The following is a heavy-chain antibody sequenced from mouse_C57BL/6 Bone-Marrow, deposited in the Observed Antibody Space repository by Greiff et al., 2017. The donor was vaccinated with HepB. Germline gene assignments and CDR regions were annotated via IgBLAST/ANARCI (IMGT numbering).Heavy chain of an antibody. D-gene: IGHD1-1*02. J-gene: IGHJ4*01. CDR1: GFTFSDYY. Sequence: EVKLVESGGGLVQPGGSLKLSCAASGFTFSDYYMYWVRQTPEKRLEWVAYISNGGGSTYYPDTVKGRFTISRDNAKNTLYLQLSRLKSEDTAMYYCARHRVGGAMDYWGQGTSVTVSS. V-gene: IGHV5-12*01. CDR2: ISNGGGST. CDR3: ARHRVGGAMDY.